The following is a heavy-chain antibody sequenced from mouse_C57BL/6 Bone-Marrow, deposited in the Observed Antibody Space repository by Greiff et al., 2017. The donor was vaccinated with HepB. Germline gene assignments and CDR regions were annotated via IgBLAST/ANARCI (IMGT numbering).Heavy chain of an antibody. D-gene: IGHD2-3*01. CDR1: GYAFTNYL. CDR3: ARGGWLLRYWYFDV. Sequence: QVTLKESGAELVRPGTSVKVSCKASGYAFTNYLIEWVKQRPGQGLEWIGVINPGSGGTNYNEKFKGKATLTADKSSSTAYMQLSSLTSEDSAVYFCARGGWLLRYWYFDVWGTGTTVTVSS. V-gene: IGHV1-54*01. J-gene: IGHJ1*03. CDR2: INPGSGGT.